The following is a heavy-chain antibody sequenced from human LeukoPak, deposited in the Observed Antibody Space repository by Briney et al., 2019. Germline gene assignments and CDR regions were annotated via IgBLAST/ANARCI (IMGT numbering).Heavy chain of an antibody. V-gene: IGHV4-31*03. D-gene: IGHD1-26*01. CDR2: IYYSESG. J-gene: IGHJ6*04. CDR1: GGSISSGGYY. CDR3: ARGNRSGSDLTTTPFYGMDV. Sequence: SQTLSLTCTVSGGSISSGGYYWSWIRQHPGKGLEWIGYIYYSESGEDNPCLKSRVTISVDTSKNQCSLKRSSVTAAVTAVYDCARGNRSGSDLTTTPFYGMDVWGGGTTVSVSS.